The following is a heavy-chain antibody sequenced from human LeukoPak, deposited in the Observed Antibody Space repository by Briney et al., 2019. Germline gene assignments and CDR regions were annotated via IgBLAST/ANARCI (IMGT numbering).Heavy chain of an antibody. J-gene: IGHJ4*02. CDR1: GFIFSTYW. V-gene: IGHV3-74*01. CDR2: INSDGGST. Sequence: AGGSLRLSCAASGFIFSTYWMHWVRQAPGKGLVWVSRINSDGGSTTYADSVKGRFTISRDNAKNMLYLQMNSLRAEDTAVYYCARGGRGYSYGYDYWGQGTLVTVSS. CDR3: ARGGRGYSYGYDY. D-gene: IGHD5-18*01.